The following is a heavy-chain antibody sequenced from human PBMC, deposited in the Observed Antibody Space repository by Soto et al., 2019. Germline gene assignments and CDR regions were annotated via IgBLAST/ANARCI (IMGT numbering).Heavy chain of an antibody. D-gene: IGHD4-17*01. Sequence: GGSLRLSCAASGFTFSLYAMTWVRQAPGRGLEWVSTIISTGGTYYADSVKGRFTISRDNSKNTLYLQMNSLRAEDTAVYYCARDGGPTVPYFDYWGQGTLVTVSS. J-gene: IGHJ4*02. CDR2: IISTGGT. CDR1: GFTFSLYA. V-gene: IGHV3-23*01. CDR3: ARDGGPTVPYFDY.